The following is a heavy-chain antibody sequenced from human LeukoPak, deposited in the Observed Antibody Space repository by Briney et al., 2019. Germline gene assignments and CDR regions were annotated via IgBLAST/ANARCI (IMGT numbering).Heavy chain of an antibody. CDR1: DGSVSSGTYY. V-gene: IGHV4-39*01. D-gene: IGHD1-14*01. Sequence: SETLSLTCTISDGSVSSGTYYWGWIRQSPGKGLEWIGSIHYSGSSYYNPSLKSRAAIFVDTSRDQVSMDLSYVTAADTALYYCVRHRSENTGYFDSCGQGTLVTVSS. CDR2: IHYSGSS. J-gene: IGHJ4*02. CDR3: VRHRSENTGYFDS.